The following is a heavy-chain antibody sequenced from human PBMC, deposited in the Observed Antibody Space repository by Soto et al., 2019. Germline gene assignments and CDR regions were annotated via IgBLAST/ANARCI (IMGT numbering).Heavy chain of an antibody. CDR1: GYSFTSYW. J-gene: IGHJ6*02. D-gene: IGHD6-13*01. V-gene: IGHV5-10-1*01. Sequence: PGESLKISCKGSGYSFTSYWISWVRQMPGKGLEWMGRIDPSDSYTNYSPSFQGHVTISADKSISTAYLQWSSLKASDTAMYYCAKGRAAAVRAYYYYGMDVWGQGTTVTVSS. CDR2: IDPSDSYT. CDR3: AKGRAAAVRAYYYYGMDV.